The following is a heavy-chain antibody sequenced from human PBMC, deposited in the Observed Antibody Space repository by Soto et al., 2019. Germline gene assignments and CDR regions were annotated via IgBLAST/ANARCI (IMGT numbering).Heavy chain of an antibody. CDR3: TKRRNVLRFLEWSSGMEV. D-gene: IGHD3-3*01. V-gene: IGHV3-30*18. CDR2: MSHDGSDK. Sequence: SLRLSCAASGFTFSSYGMHWVRQAPGRGLEWVAFMSHDGSDKYYGDSVKGRFAISRDNSRNTVYLQMNSLRAEDTAVYYCTKRRNVLRFLEWSSGMEVWGQGTTVTVSS. CDR1: GFTFSSYG. J-gene: IGHJ6*02.